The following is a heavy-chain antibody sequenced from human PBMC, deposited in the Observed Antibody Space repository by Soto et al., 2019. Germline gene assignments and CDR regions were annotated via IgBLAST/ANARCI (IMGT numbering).Heavy chain of an antibody. CDR3: ARDVSSDTTGFRGYDL. J-gene: IGHJ4*02. Sequence: QLHLVQSGAEVKKAGSSVKVSCKASGGTVSSYAITWVRQAPGKGLEWMGVFIPIFVSAHYAPKFQGRITITADESTSTAYIELGGLTSEDTAIYYCARDVSSDTTGFRGYDLWGQGTQVTVSS. D-gene: IGHD3-10*01. CDR1: GGTVSSYA. CDR2: FIPIFVSA. V-gene: IGHV1-69*01.